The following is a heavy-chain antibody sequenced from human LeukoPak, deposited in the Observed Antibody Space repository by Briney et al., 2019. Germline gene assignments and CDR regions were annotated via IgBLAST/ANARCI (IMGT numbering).Heavy chain of an antibody. CDR3: ARVPVDSSSWAFDC. V-gene: IGHV3-66*02. J-gene: IGHJ4*02. D-gene: IGHD6-13*01. Sequence: GGSLRLSCAASGFTVSSNYMSWVRQAPGKGLEWVSVIYSGGSTLYADSVKGRFTISRDNSKTTLYLQMNSLRAEDTAVYYCARVPVDSSSWAFDCWGQGTLVTVSS. CDR1: GFTVSSNY. CDR2: IYSGGST.